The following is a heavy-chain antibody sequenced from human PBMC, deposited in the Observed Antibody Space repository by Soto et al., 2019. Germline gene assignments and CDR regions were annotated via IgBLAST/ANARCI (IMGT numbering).Heavy chain of an antibody. Sequence: QVQLVQSGAEVKKPGSSVKVSCKASGGTFSSYALSWVRQAPGQGLEWMGGIIPIFGTENYAQKFQGRVTITAYESTSTAYMELSSLRSEDTAVYYCARGPTDYNWFDPWGQGTLVTVSS. J-gene: IGHJ5*02. CDR2: IIPIFGTE. CDR3: ARGPTDYNWFDP. CDR1: GGTFSSYA. V-gene: IGHV1-69*01.